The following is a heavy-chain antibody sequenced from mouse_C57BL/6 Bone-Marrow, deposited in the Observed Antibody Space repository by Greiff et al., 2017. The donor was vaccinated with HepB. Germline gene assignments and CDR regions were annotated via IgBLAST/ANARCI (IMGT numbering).Heavy chain of an antibody. J-gene: IGHJ4*01. D-gene: IGHD1-1*01. CDR2: IDPSDSYT. CDR3: ARSLYYGKTPYYAMDY. V-gene: IGHV1-50*01. Sequence: VQLQQPGAELVKPGASVKLSCKASGYTFTSYWMQWVKQRPGQGLEWIGEIDPSDSYTNYNQKFKGKATLTVDTSSSTAYMQLSSLTSEDSAVYYCARSLYYGKTPYYAMDYWGQGTSVTVSS. CDR1: GYTFTSYW.